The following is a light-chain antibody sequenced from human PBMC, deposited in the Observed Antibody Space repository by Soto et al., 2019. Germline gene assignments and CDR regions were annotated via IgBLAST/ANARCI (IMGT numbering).Light chain of an antibody. CDR1: QTVRNNY. Sequence: EFVLTQSPGTLSLSPGERATLSCRASQTVRNNYLAWYQQKPGQAPRLLIYSTSSRATGIPDRFSGSGSGTDFTLTISRLEPEDFAVYYCQQYNNWPWTFGQGTKVDIK. J-gene: IGKJ1*01. CDR2: STS. CDR3: QQYNNWPWT. V-gene: IGKV3-20*01.